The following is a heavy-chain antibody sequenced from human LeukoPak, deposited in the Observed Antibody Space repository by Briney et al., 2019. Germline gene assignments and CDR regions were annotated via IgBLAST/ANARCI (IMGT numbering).Heavy chain of an antibody. CDR3: ARVDQYYYDSSGYYDDY. J-gene: IGHJ4*02. Sequence: GGSLRLSCAASGFTFSSYGMHWVRQAPGKGLEWVAVISYDGSNKYYVDSVKGRFTISRDNAKNSLYLQMNSLRAEDTAVYYCARVDQYYYDSSGYYDDYWGQGTLVTVSS. CDR1: GFTFSSYG. V-gene: IGHV3-30*03. CDR2: ISYDGSNK. D-gene: IGHD3-22*01.